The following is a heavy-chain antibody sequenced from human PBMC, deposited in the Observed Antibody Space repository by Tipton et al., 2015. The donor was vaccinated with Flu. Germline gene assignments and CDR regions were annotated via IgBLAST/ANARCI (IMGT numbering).Heavy chain of an antibody. D-gene: IGHD1-26*01. CDR2: ISHSGSS. CDR1: GYSINIASF. CDR3: AKVGVSHEVFDV. Sequence: TLSFTCAVSGYSINIASFWGWIRQPPGKGLEWIATISHSGSSYYTPSLYSRVTISVDTSKNQFSLELRSVTAADTAVYYCAKVGVSHEVFDVWGQGTMVTVSS. J-gene: IGHJ3*01. V-gene: IGHV4-38-2*01.